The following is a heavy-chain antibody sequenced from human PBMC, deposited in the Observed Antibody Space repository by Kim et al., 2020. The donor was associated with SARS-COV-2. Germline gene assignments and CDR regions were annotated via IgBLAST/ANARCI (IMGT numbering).Heavy chain of an antibody. V-gene: IGHV3-23*01. Sequence: VKGRFTISRDNSKNTLYLQMNSLRAEDTAVYYCVCLPSAHYDILTQDLDYWGQGTLVTVSS. J-gene: IGHJ4*02. CDR3: VCLPSAHYDILTQDLDY. D-gene: IGHD3-9*01.